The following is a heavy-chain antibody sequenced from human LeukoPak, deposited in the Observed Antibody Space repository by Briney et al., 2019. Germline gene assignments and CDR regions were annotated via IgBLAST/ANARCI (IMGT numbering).Heavy chain of an antibody. Sequence: PGGSLRLSCAASGFTFSSYAMSWVRQAPGKGLEWVSAISGSGGSTYYADSVKGRFTISRDNSKNTLYLQMNSLRAEDTAVYYCAKAPHPIVVVPAARLYYYYGMDVWGQGTTVTVSS. J-gene: IGHJ6*02. CDR2: ISGSGGST. CDR1: GFTFSSYA. D-gene: IGHD2-2*01. CDR3: AKAPHPIVVVPAARLYYYYGMDV. V-gene: IGHV3-23*01.